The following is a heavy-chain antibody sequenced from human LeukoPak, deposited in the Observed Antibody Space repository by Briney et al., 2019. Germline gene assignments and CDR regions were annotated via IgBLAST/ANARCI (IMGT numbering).Heavy chain of an antibody. CDR2: IWYDGSNK. V-gene: IGHV3-33*01. D-gene: IGHD2-15*01. CDR1: GFTFSSYG. J-gene: IGHJ1*01. CDR3: ARVGHCSGGSCYDYFQH. Sequence: GGFLRLSCAASGFTFSSYGMHWVRQAPGKGLEWVAVIWYDGSNKYYADSVKGRFTISRDNSKNTLYLQMNSLRAEDTAVYYCARVGHCSGGSCYDYFQHWGQGTLVTVSS.